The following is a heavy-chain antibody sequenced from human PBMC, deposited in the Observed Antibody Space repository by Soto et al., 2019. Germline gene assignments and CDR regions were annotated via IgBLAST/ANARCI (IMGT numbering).Heavy chain of an antibody. CDR3: AREDSIIIPAVSDF. D-gene: IGHD2-2*01. Sequence: GGSLRLSCTVSGFAFNNYGINWVRQAPGKGLEWVSSISKSDYTYYSDSVKGRFAISRDNAKNSVSLQMNTLRVEDTAVYYCAREDSIIIPAVSDFWGQGTLVTVSS. J-gene: IGHJ4*02. V-gene: IGHV3-21*01. CDR1: GFAFNNYG. CDR2: ISKSDYT.